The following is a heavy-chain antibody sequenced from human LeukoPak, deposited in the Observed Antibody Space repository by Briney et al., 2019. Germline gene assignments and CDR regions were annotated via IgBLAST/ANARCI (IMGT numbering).Heavy chain of an antibody. CDR2: ISSSGSTI. J-gene: IGHJ4*02. D-gene: IGHD1-1*01. CDR3: ARTQYNWNVLGYFDY. CDR1: GFTFSSYE. V-gene: IGHV3-48*03. Sequence: GGSLRLSCAASGFTFSSYEMNWVRQAPGKGLEWVSYISSSGSTIYYADSVKGRFTISRDNAKNSLYLQMNSLRAGDTVVYYCARTQYNWNVLGYFDYWGQGTLVTVSS.